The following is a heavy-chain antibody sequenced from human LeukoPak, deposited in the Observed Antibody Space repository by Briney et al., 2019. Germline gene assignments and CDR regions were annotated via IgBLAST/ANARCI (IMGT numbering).Heavy chain of an antibody. CDR1: GGSISSYY. Sequence: SETLSLTCTVSGGSISSYYWSWIRQPAGKGLEWIGRIYTSGSTNYNPSLKSRVTMSVDTSKNQFSLKLSSVTAADTAVYYCAGSTYYDFWSGYSSHWFDPWGQGTLVTVSS. CDR3: AGSTYYDFWSGYSSHWFDP. V-gene: IGHV4-4*07. CDR2: IYTSGST. D-gene: IGHD3-3*01. J-gene: IGHJ5*02.